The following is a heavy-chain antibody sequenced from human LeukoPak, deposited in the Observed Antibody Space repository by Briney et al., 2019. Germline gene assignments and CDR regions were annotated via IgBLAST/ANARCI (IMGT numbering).Heavy chain of an antibody. Sequence: PGGSLRLSCAASGFTFSSYSMNWVRQAPGKGLEWVSYISSSSSTIYYADSVKGRFTISRDNAKNSLYLQMNSLRAEDTAVYYCAREGLTGSYYMDVWGKGTTVTISS. D-gene: IGHD3-10*01. J-gene: IGHJ6*03. CDR3: AREGLTGSYYMDV. CDR1: GFTFSSYS. CDR2: ISSSSSTI. V-gene: IGHV3-48*01.